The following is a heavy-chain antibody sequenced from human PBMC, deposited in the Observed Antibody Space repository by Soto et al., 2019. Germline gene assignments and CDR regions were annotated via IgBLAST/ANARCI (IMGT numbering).Heavy chain of an antibody. CDR2: IYHSGST. CDR1: GDSISSYY. CDR3: ARHYCRGGSCYLDY. J-gene: IGHJ4*02. Sequence: QVQLQESGPGLVKPSETLSPTCTVSGDSISSYYWSWIRQPPGKGLEWIGNIYHSGSTNYSPSLKSRVTISVDTSKTQCSLKLTSVTAADTAVYSCARHYCRGGSCYLDYWGQGTLVTVSS. D-gene: IGHD2-15*01. V-gene: IGHV4-59*08.